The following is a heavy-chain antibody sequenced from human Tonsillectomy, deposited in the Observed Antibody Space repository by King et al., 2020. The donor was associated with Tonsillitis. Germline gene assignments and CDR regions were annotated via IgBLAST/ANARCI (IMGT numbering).Heavy chain of an antibody. CDR2: INHSGST. CDR3: ARAQRWLQFGVVPGPKTNWFDP. Sequence: VQLQQWGAGLLKPSETLSLTCAVYGGSFSGYYWSWIRQPPGKGLEWIGEINHSGSTNYNPSLKSRVTISVDTSKNQFSLKLSSVTAADTAVYYCARAQRWLQFGVVPGPKTNWFDPWGQGTLVTVSS. J-gene: IGHJ5*02. V-gene: IGHV4-34*01. CDR1: GGSFSGYY. D-gene: IGHD5-24*01.